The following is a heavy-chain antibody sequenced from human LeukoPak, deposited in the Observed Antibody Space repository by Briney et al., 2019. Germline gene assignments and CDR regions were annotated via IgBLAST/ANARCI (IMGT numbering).Heavy chain of an antibody. CDR1: GGAINRRNYY. D-gene: IGHD3-3*01. J-gene: IGHJ4*02. CDR3: ARRVATSGNFFDY. V-gene: IGHV4-39*01. CDR2: TYYSGSV. Sequence: SETLSLTCTVVGGAINRRNYYWGWIRQSPGKGLEWIGSTYYSGSVNNNPSLQSRVTISVDTSGNQFSLKLTSVTAADTAVYYCARRVATSGNFFDYWGPGTLDTVS.